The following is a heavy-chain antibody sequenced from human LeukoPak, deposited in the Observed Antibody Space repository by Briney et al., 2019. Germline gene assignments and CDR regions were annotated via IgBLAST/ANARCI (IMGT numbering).Heavy chain of an antibody. D-gene: IGHD6-19*01. CDR1: GFTFSSYP. Sequence: GGSLTLSRAASGFTFSSYPMHWVRQAPGKGLEYVSGISSNGGSTHYANSVKGRFTISRDNSKSTLHLQMGSLRAEDMAVYYCARFSGSGGSYYFDYWGQGTVVSVSS. J-gene: IGHJ4*02. CDR3: ARFSGSGGSYYFDY. V-gene: IGHV3-64*01. CDR2: ISSNGGST.